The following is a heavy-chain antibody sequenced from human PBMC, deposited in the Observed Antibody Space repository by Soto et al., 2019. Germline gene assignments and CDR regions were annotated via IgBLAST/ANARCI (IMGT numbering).Heavy chain of an antibody. Sequence: SETLSLTCTVSGGSISSYYWSWIRQPPGKGLEWTGYIYYSGSTNYNPSLKSRVTISVDTSKNQFSLKLSSVTAADTAVYYCARDYIWGSYRYFDYWGQGTLVTVSS. CDR3: ARDYIWGSYRYFDY. D-gene: IGHD3-16*02. V-gene: IGHV4-59*01. CDR2: IYYSGST. J-gene: IGHJ4*02. CDR1: GGSISSYY.